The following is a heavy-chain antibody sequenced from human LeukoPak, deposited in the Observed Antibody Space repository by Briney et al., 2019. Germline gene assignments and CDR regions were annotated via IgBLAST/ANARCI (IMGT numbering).Heavy chain of an antibody. CDR3: AISKGYCSGGSCYSQRSSYYYYMDV. CDR1: GGSISSSSYY. J-gene: IGHJ6*03. V-gene: IGHV4-39*07. CDR2: INHSGST. D-gene: IGHD2-15*01. Sequence: SETLSLTCTVPGGSISSSSYYWSWIRQPPGKGLEWIGEINHSGSTNYNPSLKSRVTISVDTSKNQFSLKLSSVTAADTAVYYCAISKGYCSGGSCYSQRSSYYYYMDVWGKGTTVTVSS.